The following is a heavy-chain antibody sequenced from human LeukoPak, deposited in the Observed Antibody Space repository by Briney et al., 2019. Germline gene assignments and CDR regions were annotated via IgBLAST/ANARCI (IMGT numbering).Heavy chain of an antibody. J-gene: IGHJ5*02. D-gene: IGHD4-11*01. Sequence: ASVKVSFKSSGYTFTSYGISWVRQAPGQGLEWMGWISAYNGNTNYAQKLQGRVTMTTDTSTSTAYMELRSLRSDDTAVYYCARRGYSNYVPRGWFDPWGQGTLVTVSS. CDR1: GYTFTSYG. CDR2: ISAYNGNT. V-gene: IGHV1-18*01. CDR3: ARRGYSNYVPRGWFDP.